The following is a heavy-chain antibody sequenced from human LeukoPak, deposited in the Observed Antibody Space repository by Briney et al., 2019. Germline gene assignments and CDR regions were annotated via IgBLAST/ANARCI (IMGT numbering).Heavy chain of an antibody. CDR2: IYYSGST. Sequence: SQSLSLTCTVSGGSISSGDYYWSWIRQPPGKGLEWVGYIYYSGSTYYNPSLKSRVTISVDTSKNQFSLKLSSVTAADTAVYYCARGDITVVTTADNWGQGTLVTVSS. CDR3: ARGDITVVTTADN. V-gene: IGHV4-30-4*08. CDR1: GGSISSGDYY. D-gene: IGHD4-23*01. J-gene: IGHJ4*02.